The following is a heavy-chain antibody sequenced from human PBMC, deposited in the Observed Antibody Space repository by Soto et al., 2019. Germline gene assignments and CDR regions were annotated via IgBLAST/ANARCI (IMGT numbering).Heavy chain of an antibody. CDR2: ISGSGGTT. V-gene: IGHV3-23*01. D-gene: IGHD3-22*01. CDR1: GFTFSSYA. J-gene: IGHJ3*02. Sequence: PGGSLSLSCVASGFTFSSYALNWVRQAPGRGLEWVSAISGSGGTTYYADSVKGRFTISRDNSKNTLFLQMNSLRAEDAAIYYCATSITMIRGAFDIWGQGTMVTVSS. CDR3: ATSITMIRGAFDI.